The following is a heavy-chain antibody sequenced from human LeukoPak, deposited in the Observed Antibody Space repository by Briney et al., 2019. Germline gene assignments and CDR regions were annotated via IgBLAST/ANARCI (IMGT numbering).Heavy chain of an antibody. CDR2: IHASGTT. V-gene: IGHV4-4*07. J-gene: IGHJ6*04. D-gene: IGHD1-26*01. CDR3: ARDSGSRV. Sequence: SETLSLTCTVSGASINTYFWSWFRQRPGKGLEWIGRIHASGTTNYNPSLKSRVSMSIDVSKNQLSLRLNSVAAADTAVCYCARDSGSRVWGKGTTVIVSS. CDR1: GASINTYF.